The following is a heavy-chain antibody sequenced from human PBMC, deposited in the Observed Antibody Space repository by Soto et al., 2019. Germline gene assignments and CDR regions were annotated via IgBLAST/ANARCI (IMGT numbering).Heavy chain of an antibody. V-gene: IGHV4-39*01. CDR1: GGSISSSSYY. CDR3: ARLFTFGGVIVYFDY. D-gene: IGHD3-16*02. Sequence: TSETLSLTCTVSGGSISSSSYYWGWIRQPPGKGLEWIGSIYYSGSTYYNPSLKSRVTISVDTSKNQFSLKLSSVTAADTAVYYCARLFTFGGVIVYFDYWGQGTLVTVSS. CDR2: IYYSGST. J-gene: IGHJ4*02.